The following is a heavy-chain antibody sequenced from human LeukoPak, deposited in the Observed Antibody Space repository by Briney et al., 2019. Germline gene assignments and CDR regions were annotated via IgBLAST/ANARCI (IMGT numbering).Heavy chain of an antibody. Sequence: GGSLRLSCAASGFTFSSYDMHWVRQATGKGLEWVSAIGTAGAIYYAGAVTGRSTISRENVKISLYLEMNSLRAGDTAVYYCARGLSYYDILTGYYRTTYFDYWGQGTLVTVSS. J-gene: IGHJ4*02. CDR2: IGTAGAI. CDR1: GFTFSSYD. D-gene: IGHD3-9*01. V-gene: IGHV3-13*01. CDR3: ARGLSYYDILTGYYRTTYFDY.